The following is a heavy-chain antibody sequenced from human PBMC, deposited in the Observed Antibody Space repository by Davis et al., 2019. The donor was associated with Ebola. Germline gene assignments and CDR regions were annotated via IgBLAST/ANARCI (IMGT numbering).Heavy chain of an antibody. J-gene: IGHJ4*02. CDR3: ARSIRELLTFDY. Sequence: ASVKVSCKASGYTFTSYYMHWVRQAPGQGLEWMGIINPSGGSTSYGQKFQGRVTMTRDTSTSTVYMELSSLRSEDTAVYYCARSIRELLTFDYWGQGTLVTVSS. V-gene: IGHV1-46*01. CDR1: GYTFTSYY. CDR2: INPSGGST. D-gene: IGHD1-26*01.